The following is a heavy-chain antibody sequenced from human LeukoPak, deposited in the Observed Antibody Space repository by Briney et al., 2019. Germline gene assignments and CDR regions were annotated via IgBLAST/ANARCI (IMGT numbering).Heavy chain of an antibody. D-gene: IGHD1-14*01. CDR1: GGAFSGYD. CDR3: ARGLGRKVTPMGLFYMDV. V-gene: IGHV4-34*01. CDR2: INYGGDT. J-gene: IGHJ6*03. Sequence: SEALSLTRGVDGGAFSGYDWSWVRQPPGKGLEWIGEINYGGDTNYNPSLKSRVTISVDTSKNQFSLKVRSVTAADTAVYYCARGLGRKVTPMGLFYMDVWGEGATVTVSS.